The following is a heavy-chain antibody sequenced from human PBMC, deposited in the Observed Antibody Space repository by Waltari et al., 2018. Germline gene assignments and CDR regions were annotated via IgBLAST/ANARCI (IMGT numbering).Heavy chain of an antibody. CDR2: SNPNSGAT. V-gene: IGHV1-2*02. CDR3: ARVLSTVQLGIFAY. CDR1: GYSFTAYY. Sequence: QVQMVQSGAEVKKPGASVKVSCKASGYSFTAYYLHWVRQAPGQGLEWMGRSNPNSGATTYAKMFQGRVTMTRDTSISTAYMEVTGLRSDDTAVYYCARVLSTVQLGIFAYWGQGTVVTVSS. J-gene: IGHJ4*02. D-gene: IGHD7-27*01.